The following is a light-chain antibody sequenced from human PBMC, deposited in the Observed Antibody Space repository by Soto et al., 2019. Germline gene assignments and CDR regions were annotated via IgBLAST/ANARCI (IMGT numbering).Light chain of an antibody. Sequence: QSVLTQPPSASGTPGQRVTISCSGSSSNIASNTVNWYQQLPGTAPKLLIYTNDQRPSGVPDRFSGSKSGTSASLAISGLQFEDEADYHCSSWDDNLDAEVFGAGTKVTVL. J-gene: IGLJ1*01. V-gene: IGLV1-44*01. CDR3: SSWDDNLDAEV. CDR2: TND. CDR1: SSNIASNT.